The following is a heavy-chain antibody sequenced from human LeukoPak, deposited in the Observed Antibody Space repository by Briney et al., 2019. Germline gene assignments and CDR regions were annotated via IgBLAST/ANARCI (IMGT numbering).Heavy chain of an antibody. V-gene: IGHV6-1*01. J-gene: IGHJ5*02. CDR3: ARRLTQYDCFDP. Sequence: SQTLSLTCAISGDSVLSNSVTWNWIRQPPSRGLEWLGRTYYRSTWYNDYAVSVGGRITVNPDTSKNQFSLHLNSVTPEDTAVYYCARRLTQYDCFDPWGQGILVTVSS. CDR2: TYYRSTWYN. D-gene: IGHD2-2*01. CDR1: GDSVLSNSVT.